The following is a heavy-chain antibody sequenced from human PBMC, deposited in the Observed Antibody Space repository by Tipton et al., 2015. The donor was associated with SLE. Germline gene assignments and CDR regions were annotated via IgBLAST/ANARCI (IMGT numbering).Heavy chain of an antibody. CDR2: LFHSGST. Sequence: TLSLTCAVSGYSISSGSYWGWIRQPPGKGLEWLGCLFHSGSTYYNPSLKSRVTISVDTSKNQISLRLNSVTAADTAVYYCARVDRGPRNFDLWGRGTLVTVSS. D-gene: IGHD1-26*01. J-gene: IGHJ2*01. CDR3: ARVDRGPRNFDL. CDR1: GYSISSGSY. V-gene: IGHV4-38-2*01.